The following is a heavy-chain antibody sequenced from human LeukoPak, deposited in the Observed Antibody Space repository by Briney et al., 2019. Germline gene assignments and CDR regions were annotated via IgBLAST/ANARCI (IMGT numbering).Heavy chain of an antibody. CDR3: ARLSSNSDSSGYYTLPDY. CDR2: IYHSGST. CDR1: GYSISSGYY. V-gene: IGHV4-38-2*01. D-gene: IGHD3-22*01. J-gene: IGHJ4*02. Sequence: SETLSLTCAVSGYSISSGYYWGWIRQPPGKGLEWIGSIYHSGSTYYNPSLKSRVTISVDTSKGQFSLKLSSVTAAGTAAYYCARLSSNSDSSGYYTLPDYWGQGTLVTVSS.